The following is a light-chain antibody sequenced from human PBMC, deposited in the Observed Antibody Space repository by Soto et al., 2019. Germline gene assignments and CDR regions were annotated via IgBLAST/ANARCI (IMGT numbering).Light chain of an antibody. CDR2: DVS. J-gene: IGLJ2*01. CDR1: SSDVGGYNY. CDR3: SSYTSRSTVV. Sequence: SVLTQPASVSGSPGQSSTIACTGTSSDVGGYNYVSWYQQHPGKAPKLMIYDVSNRPSGVSNRFSGSKSGNTASLTISGLQAEDEADYYCSSYTSRSTVVFGGGTKLTV. V-gene: IGLV2-14*01.